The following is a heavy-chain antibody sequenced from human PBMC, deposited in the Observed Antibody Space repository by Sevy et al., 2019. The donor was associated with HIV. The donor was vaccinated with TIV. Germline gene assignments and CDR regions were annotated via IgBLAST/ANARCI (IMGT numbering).Heavy chain of an antibody. Sequence: GGSLRLSCSASGFTFSSYAMHWVRQAPGKGLEYVSAISSNGGSTYYADSVKGRFTISGDNSKNTLYLQMSSLRAEDTAVYYCVKAYYYDSSGLPDAFDIWGQGTMVTVSS. CDR1: GFTFSSYA. D-gene: IGHD3-22*01. CDR2: ISSNGGST. CDR3: VKAYYYDSSGLPDAFDI. V-gene: IGHV3-64D*06. J-gene: IGHJ3*02.